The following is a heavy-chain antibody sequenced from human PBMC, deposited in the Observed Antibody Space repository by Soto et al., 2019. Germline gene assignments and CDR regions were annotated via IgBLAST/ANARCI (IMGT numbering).Heavy chain of an antibody. CDR3: ASFLVWGAKYYYMDV. V-gene: IGHV4-34*01. CDR1: GGSFSGYY. J-gene: IGHJ6*03. CDR2: INHSGST. Sequence: QVQLQQWGAGLLKPSETLSLTCAVYGGSFSGYYWSWIRQPPGKGLEWIGEINHSGSTNYNPSLKSRVTISVDTSKNQFSLKLSSVTAADTAVYYCASFLVWGAKYYYMDVWGKGTTVTVSS. D-gene: IGHD1-26*01.